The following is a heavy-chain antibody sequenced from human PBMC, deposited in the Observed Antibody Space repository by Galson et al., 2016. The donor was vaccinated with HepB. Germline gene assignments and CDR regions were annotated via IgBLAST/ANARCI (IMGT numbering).Heavy chain of an antibody. CDR3: VRGMSNSRYAYKRSYYYSMEL. V-gene: IGHV3-69-1*02. D-gene: IGHD6-13*01. CDR2: ISYSNAV. CDR1: GFAFSRYD. Sequence: SLRLSCAASGFAFSRYDFNWVRQAPGKGLEWVSHISYSNAVSYAASVKGRFTISRDNDGDSLFLEMRGLRVEDTAVYYCVRGMSNSRYAYKRSYYYSMELWGRGTSIIVSS. J-gene: IGHJ6*02.